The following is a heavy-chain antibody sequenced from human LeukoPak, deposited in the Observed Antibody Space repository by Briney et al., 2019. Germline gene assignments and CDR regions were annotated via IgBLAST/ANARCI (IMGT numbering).Heavy chain of an antibody. J-gene: IGHJ5*02. V-gene: IGHV4-4*09. CDR2: IYTSGSN. CDR1: GGSISSDY. Sequence: SETLSLTYTVSGGSISSDYWSWIRQPPGKGLEWIGYIYTSGSNHYNPSLKSRVTISGDTSKNQFSLKLSSVTAADTAVYYCARQKAGNCFDPWGQGTPVTVSS. CDR3: ARQKAGNCFDP. D-gene: IGHD6-19*01.